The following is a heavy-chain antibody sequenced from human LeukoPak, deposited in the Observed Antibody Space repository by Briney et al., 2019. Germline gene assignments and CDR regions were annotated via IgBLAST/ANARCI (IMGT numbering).Heavy chain of an antibody. CDR1: GGSISSYY. Sequence: SETLSLTCTVSGGSISSYYWSWIRQPPGKGLEWIGCIYYSGSTNYIPSLKSRVTISIDTSKNQFSLKLSSVTAADTAVYYCARGRHSIAVAATGFDYWGQGTLVTVSS. CDR3: ARGRHSIAVAATGFDY. CDR2: IYYSGST. J-gene: IGHJ4*02. V-gene: IGHV4-59*08. D-gene: IGHD6-19*01.